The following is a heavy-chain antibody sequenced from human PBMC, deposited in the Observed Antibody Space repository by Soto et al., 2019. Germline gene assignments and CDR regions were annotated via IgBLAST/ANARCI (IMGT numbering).Heavy chain of an antibody. V-gene: IGHV3-23*01. Sequence: LRLSGAASGFTFSIYAMSLVRQAPVKGLEWVSAISGSGGSTYYADSVKGRFTISRDSSKNTLYLQMNSLRAEDTAVYYCAKDPSLLYQLLSFDYWGQGTLVTVSS. J-gene: IGHJ4*02. CDR3: AKDPSLLYQLLSFDY. CDR2: ISGSGGST. D-gene: IGHD2-2*01. CDR1: GFTFSIYA.